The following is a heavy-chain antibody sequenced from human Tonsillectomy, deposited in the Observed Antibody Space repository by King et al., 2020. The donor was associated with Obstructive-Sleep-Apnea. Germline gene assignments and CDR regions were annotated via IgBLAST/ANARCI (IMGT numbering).Heavy chain of an antibody. Sequence: QLVQSGAEVKKPGASVKVSCKASGYTFTGYYIHWVRQAPGQGLEWMGWISPNSGAAKYAQKFQDRVTMTRDTSISTAYMDLSRLKSDDTDKYYCARDMSAYDSTSPAYWGQGTLVTFSS. CDR3: ARDMSAYDSTSPAY. CDR1: GYTFTGYY. D-gene: IGHD3-10*01. J-gene: IGHJ4*02. CDR2: ISPNSGAA. V-gene: IGHV1-2*02.